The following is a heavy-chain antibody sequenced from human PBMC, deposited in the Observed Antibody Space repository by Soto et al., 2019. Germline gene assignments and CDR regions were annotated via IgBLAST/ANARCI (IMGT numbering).Heavy chain of an antibody. V-gene: IGHV4-30-4*01. J-gene: IGHJ4*02. CDR1: GDSISTYDYY. D-gene: IGHD3-10*01. Sequence: KTSETLSLTCTVSGDSISTYDYYWSWFRQPPGEGLQWIGYIYYSGTTFYNPSLKSRITLSMDTSKNQFSLRLSSVTVADTAVYYRARGIGVFDSWGQGTLVTVYS. CDR2: IYYSGTT. CDR3: ARGIGVFDS.